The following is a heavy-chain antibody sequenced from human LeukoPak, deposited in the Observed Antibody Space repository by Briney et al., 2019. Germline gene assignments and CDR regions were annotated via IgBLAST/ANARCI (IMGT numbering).Heavy chain of an antibody. J-gene: IGHJ4*02. CDR1: GGSISSGSYY. D-gene: IGHD2-15*01. CDR2: IYTSGST. Sequence: SQTLSLTCTVSGGSISSGSYYWSWIRQPAGKGLEWIGRIYTSGSTNYNPSLKSRVTMSVDTSKNQFSLKLSSVTAADTAVYYCPRGGGGSGPFWGQGTLVTVSS. CDR3: PRGGGGSGPF. V-gene: IGHV4-61*02.